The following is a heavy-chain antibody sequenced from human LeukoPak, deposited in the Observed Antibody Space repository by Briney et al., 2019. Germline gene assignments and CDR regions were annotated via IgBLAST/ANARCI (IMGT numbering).Heavy chain of an antibody. V-gene: IGHV4-34*01. CDR3: ARDIAAGTDY. CDR1: GGSFSGYY. CDR2: INHSGST. Sequence: SETLSLTCAVYGGSFSGYYWSWIRQPPGKGLEWTGEINHSGSTNYNPSLKSRVTILVDTSKNQFSLKLSSVTAADTAVYYCARDIAAGTDYWGQGTLVTVSS. J-gene: IGHJ4*02. D-gene: IGHD6-13*01.